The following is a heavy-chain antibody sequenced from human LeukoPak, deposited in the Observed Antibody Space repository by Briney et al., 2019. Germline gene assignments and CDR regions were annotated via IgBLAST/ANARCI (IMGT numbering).Heavy chain of an antibody. Sequence: SETLSLTCAVYGGSFSGYYWSWIRQPPGKGLEWIGEINHSGSTNYNPSLKSRVTISVDTSKNQFSLKLTSVPAADTAVYYCATRMYTNYGFDYWGQGTLVTVSS. CDR1: GGSFSGYY. J-gene: IGHJ4*02. CDR3: ATRMYTNYGFDY. D-gene: IGHD4-11*01. V-gene: IGHV4-34*01. CDR2: INHSGST.